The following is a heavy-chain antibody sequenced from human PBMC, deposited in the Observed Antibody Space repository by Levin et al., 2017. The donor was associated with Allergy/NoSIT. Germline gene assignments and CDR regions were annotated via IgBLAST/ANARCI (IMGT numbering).Heavy chain of an antibody. CDR3: AKVLQGYYYYMDA. V-gene: IGHV3-23*01. CDR2: IGGSGAST. CDR1: GFTFSTYA. Sequence: SCAASGFTFSTYAMMWVRQAPGKGLEWVSGIGGSGASTFYADFVKGRFTISRDNSKNTVYLQMNSLGAEDTALYYCAKVLQGYYYYMDAWGKGTTVTVSS. J-gene: IGHJ6*03.